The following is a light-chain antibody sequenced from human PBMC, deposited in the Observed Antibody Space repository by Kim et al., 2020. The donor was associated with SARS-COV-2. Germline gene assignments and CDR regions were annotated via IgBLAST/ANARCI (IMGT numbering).Light chain of an antibody. CDR3: GTWDSSLSAWV. CDR2: DNN. Sequence: GSQVTISCSGSSSNIGNNYVSWYQQLPGTSPKLLIYDNNKRPSGIPDRFSGSKSGTSATLGITGLQTGDEADYYCGTWDSSLSAWVFGGGTKLTVL. CDR1: SSNIGNNY. J-gene: IGLJ2*01. V-gene: IGLV1-51*01.